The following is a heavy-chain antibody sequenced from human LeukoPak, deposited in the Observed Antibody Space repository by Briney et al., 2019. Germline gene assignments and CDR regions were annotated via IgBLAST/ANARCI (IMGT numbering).Heavy chain of an antibody. Sequence: SETLSLTCTVSGYSISSGYYWGWIRQPPGKGLEWIGEINHSGSTNYNPSLKSRVTISVDTSKNQFSLKLSSVTAADTAVYYCARAGYSSSWYWARGHYYYYYMDVWGKGTTVTISS. CDR3: ARAGYSSSWYWARGHYYYYYMDV. V-gene: IGHV4-38-2*02. CDR1: GYSISSGYY. CDR2: INHSGST. J-gene: IGHJ6*03. D-gene: IGHD6-13*01.